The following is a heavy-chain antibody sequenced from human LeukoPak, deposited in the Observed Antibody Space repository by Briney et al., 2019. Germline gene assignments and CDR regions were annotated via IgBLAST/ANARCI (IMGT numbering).Heavy chain of an antibody. Sequence: ASVKVSCKASGYTFTSYGISWVRQAPGQGLEWMGWISTYNGNTNYAQKLQGRGSMTTDTSTSTAYMELRSLRSDDTAVYYCARSSLAVAGSVFDYWGQGTLVTVSS. CDR2: ISTYNGNT. J-gene: IGHJ4*02. V-gene: IGHV1-18*01. CDR1: GYTFTSYG. D-gene: IGHD6-19*01. CDR3: ARSSLAVAGSVFDY.